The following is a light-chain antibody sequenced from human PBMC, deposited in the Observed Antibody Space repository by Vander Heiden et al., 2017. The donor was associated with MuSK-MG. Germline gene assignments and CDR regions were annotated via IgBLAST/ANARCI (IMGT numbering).Light chain of an antibody. Sequence: DIQLTQSPSFLSASVGDRVTITCRASQGISSYLAWYQQKPGKAPKLLIYAASTLQSGVPSRFSGSGSGTEFTLTISSLQPEDFATYYCQQLNSYPRLTFGAWTNVGIK. CDR3: QQLNSYPRLT. CDR2: AAS. J-gene: IGKJ4*01. CDR1: QGISSY. V-gene: IGKV1-9*01.